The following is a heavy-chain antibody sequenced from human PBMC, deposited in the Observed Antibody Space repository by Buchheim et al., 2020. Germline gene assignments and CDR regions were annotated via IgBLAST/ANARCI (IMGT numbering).Heavy chain of an antibody. CDR3: ARDKGYYDSSGYYSSYGMDV. Sequence: QVQLQESGPGLVKPSQTLSLTCTVSGGSISSGGYHWSWIRQHPGKGLEWIGYIYYSGSTYYNPSLKSRVTISVDTSKNQFSLKLSSVTAADTAVYYCARDKGYYDSSGYYSSYGMDVWGQGTT. CDR1: GGSISSGGYH. CDR2: IYYSGST. J-gene: IGHJ6*02. V-gene: IGHV4-31*03. D-gene: IGHD3-22*01.